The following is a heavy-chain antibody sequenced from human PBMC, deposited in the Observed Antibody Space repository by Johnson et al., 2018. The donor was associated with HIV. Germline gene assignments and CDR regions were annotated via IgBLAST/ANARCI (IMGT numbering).Heavy chain of an antibody. V-gene: IGHV3-30-3*01. CDR2: ISYDGSNK. Sequence: QVQLVESGGGLVKPGGSLRLSCVASGFTFSSYAMHWVRQAPGKGLEWVAVISYDGSNKYYADSVKGRFTISRDNSKNTLYLQMNSLRAEDTAVYYCARYSGAFDIWGQGTMVTVSS. CDR1: GFTFSSYA. J-gene: IGHJ3*02. D-gene: IGHD2-21*01. CDR3: ARYSGAFDI.